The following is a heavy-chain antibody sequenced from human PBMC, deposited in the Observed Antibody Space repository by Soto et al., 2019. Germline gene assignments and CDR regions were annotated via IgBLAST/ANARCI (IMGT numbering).Heavy chain of an antibody. Sequence: GASVKVSCKASGDTFSSYAISWVRQAPGQGLEWMGRINPSGGRTSYAQKFQGRVTITRDTSTSTVYMELSSLRSEDTAVYYCARDGPSSGILTGYEILYNWFDPWGQGTLVTVSS. V-gene: IGHV1-46*01. CDR3: ARDGPSSGILTGYEILYNWFDP. CDR2: INPSGGRT. J-gene: IGHJ5*02. D-gene: IGHD3-9*01. CDR1: GDTFSSYA.